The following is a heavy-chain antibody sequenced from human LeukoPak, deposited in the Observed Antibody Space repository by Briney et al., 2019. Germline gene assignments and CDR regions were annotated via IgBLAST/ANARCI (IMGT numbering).Heavy chain of an antibody. CDR2: INHSGST. D-gene: IGHD3-3*01. J-gene: IGHJ6*03. CDR3: ARGRSEVDYDFWSGLYYYYYMDV. Sequence: PSETLSLTCAVYGGSFSGYYWSWIRQPPGKGLEWIGEINHSGSTNYNPSLKSRVTLSVDTSKNQFSLKLSSVTAADTAVYYCARGRSEVDYDFWSGLYYYYYMDVWGKGTTVTVSS. CDR1: GGSFSGYY. V-gene: IGHV4-34*01.